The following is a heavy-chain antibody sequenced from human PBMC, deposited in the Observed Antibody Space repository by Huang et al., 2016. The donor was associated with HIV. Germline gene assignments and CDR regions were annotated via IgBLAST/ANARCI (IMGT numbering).Heavy chain of an antibody. CDR3: ARTEMEYYYGSSGYYPDY. CDR1: GFDFSKYS. J-gene: IGHJ4*02. Sequence: EVQLVESGGALVQPGGSLKLSCVVSGFDFSKYSMNWVRQAPGKGVEWVAYISGTSSNIYYADSVKGRFTISRDNAKNSVFLQMRSLRAEDTALYYCARTEMEYYYGSSGYYPDYWGQGTQVTVSS. D-gene: IGHD3-22*01. V-gene: IGHV3-48*01. CDR2: ISGTSSNI.